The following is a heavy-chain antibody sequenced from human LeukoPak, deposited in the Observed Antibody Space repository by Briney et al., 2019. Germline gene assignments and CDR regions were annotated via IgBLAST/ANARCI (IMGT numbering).Heavy chain of an antibody. D-gene: IGHD3-22*01. CDR2: ISGSGGST. CDR1: GFTFSSYA. Sequence: SGGSLRLSCAASGFTFSSYAMSWLRQAPEKGLEWVSAISGSGGSTYYADSVKGRFTISRDNSKNTLYLQMNSLRAEDTAVYYCAKEEYYDRSGYYYVPLDAFDIWGQGTMVTVSS. V-gene: IGHV3-23*01. CDR3: AKEEYYDRSGYYYVPLDAFDI. J-gene: IGHJ3*02.